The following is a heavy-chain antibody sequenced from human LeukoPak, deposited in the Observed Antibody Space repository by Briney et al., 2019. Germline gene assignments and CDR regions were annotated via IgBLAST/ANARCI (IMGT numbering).Heavy chain of an antibody. CDR3: ARQTGSGLFILP. V-gene: IGHV4-38-2*02. D-gene: IGHD3/OR15-3a*01. J-gene: IGHJ4*02. Sequence: SETLSLTCTVSGYSISSGYYWGWIRQPPGKGLEWIGSIYHSGSTYYNPSLKSRVTISVDTSKNQFSLRLTSVTATDTAVYYCARQTGSGLFILPGGQGTLVTVSS. CDR2: IYHSGST. CDR1: GYSISSGYY.